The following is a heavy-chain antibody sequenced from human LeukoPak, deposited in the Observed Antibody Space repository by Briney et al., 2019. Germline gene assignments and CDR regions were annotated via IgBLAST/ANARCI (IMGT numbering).Heavy chain of an antibody. CDR2: ITYDGITT. J-gene: IGHJ4*02. CDR3: VKEQSSGNYRTADF. Sequence: GGSLRLSCAASGFTLSSCGMHWVRQAPGKGLEWVAVITYDGITTYFDDSVKGRFTISRDTSKSMLYLQMNSLRPEDTAVYYCVKEQSSGNYRTADFWGQGTLVTASS. D-gene: IGHD3-10*01. CDR1: GFTLSSCG. V-gene: IGHV3-30*18.